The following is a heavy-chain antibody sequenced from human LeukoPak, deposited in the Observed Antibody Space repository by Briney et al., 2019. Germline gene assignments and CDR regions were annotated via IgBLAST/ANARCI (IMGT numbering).Heavy chain of an antibody. CDR1: GGSISSGGFY. CDR3: ARVRMVRGVIGGDFDY. V-gene: IGHV4-31*03. D-gene: IGHD3-10*01. CDR2: IYYSGNT. J-gene: IGHJ4*02. Sequence: SQTLSLTCTVSGGSISSGGFYWTWIRQHPGKGLEWIGYIYYSGNTHYNPSLKSRLTISVDRSKNQFSLKLTSVTAADTAVYYCARVRMVRGVIGGDFDYWGQGTLVTVSS.